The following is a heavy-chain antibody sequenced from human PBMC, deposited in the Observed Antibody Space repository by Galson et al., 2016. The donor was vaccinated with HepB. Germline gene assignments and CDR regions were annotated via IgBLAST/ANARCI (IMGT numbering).Heavy chain of an antibody. CDR1: GFTLSGYA. V-gene: IGHV3-23*01. Sequence: SLRLSCAASGFTLSGYAMSWVRQAPGKGLEWVSGISGSGGSTNYGDSVRGRFTISRGNSKNTLYLQINSRRAEDTAVYYCANGGGYSYATRVDYWGQGTLVTVSS. CDR3: ANGGGYSYATRVDY. D-gene: IGHD5-18*01. CDR2: ISGSGGST. J-gene: IGHJ4*02.